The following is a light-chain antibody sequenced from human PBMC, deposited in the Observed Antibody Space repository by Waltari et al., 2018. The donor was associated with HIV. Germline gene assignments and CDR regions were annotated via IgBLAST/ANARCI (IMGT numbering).Light chain of an antibody. V-gene: IGLV2-11*01. CDR3: CSYAGSYTWV. Sequence: QSALTQPRSVSGSPGQSVTISCTGTSLNVGGYNSVSWFQQPPGKAPKLIIYDVTQRPSGAPDRFSASKSGNTASLTISGLQAGDEADYFCCSYAGSYTWVFGTGTELTVL. CDR1: SLNVGGYNS. CDR2: DVT. J-gene: IGLJ3*02.